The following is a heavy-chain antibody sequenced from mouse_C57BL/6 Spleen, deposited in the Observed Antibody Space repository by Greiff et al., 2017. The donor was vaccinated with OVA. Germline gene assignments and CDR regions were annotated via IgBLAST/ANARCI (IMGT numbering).Heavy chain of an antibody. CDR1: GYTFTSYW. CDR3: AMITGWYFEV. Sequence: QVQLQQPGAELVRPGSSVKLSCKASGYTFTSYWMDWVKQRPGQGLEWIGNIYPSDSETHYNQKFKDKATLTVDKSSSTAYMQLSSLTSEDSAVYYCAMITGWYFEVWGTGTTVTVSS. V-gene: IGHV1-61*01. CDR2: IYPSDSET. D-gene: IGHD2-4*01. J-gene: IGHJ1*03.